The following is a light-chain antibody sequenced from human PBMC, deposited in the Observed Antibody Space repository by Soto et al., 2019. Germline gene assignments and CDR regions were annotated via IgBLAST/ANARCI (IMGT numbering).Light chain of an antibody. CDR2: GAS. CDR3: QQYNNWPWT. V-gene: IGKV3-15*01. J-gene: IGKJ1*01. CDR1: QSISGT. Sequence: EIVMTQSPATLSVSPGGRATLSCRASQSISGTLAWYQQKPGQAPRLLIHGASTRAPGFPARFSGIGSGTEFTIPISSLQSEDSAVYYCQQYNNWPWTFGQGTKVDIK.